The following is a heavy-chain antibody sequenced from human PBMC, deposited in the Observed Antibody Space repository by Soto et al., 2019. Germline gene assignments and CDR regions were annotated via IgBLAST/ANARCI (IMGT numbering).Heavy chain of an antibody. Sequence: QVQLVESGGGVVQPGRSLRLSCAASGFTFSSYAMHWVRQAPGKGLEWVAVISYDGSNKYYADSVKGRFTISRDNSENTLYLQMNSLRAEDTAVYYCARAIAARPSPGYWGQGTLVTVSS. V-gene: IGHV3-30-3*01. CDR1: GFTFSSYA. CDR2: ISYDGSNK. D-gene: IGHD6-6*01. J-gene: IGHJ4*02. CDR3: ARAIAARPSPGY.